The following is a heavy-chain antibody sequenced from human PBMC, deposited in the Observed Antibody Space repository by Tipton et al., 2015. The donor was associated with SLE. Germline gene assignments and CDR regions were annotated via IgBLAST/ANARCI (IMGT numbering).Heavy chain of an antibody. V-gene: IGHV3-30*02. CDR1: GFTFSSYG. Sequence: SLRLSCAASGFTFSSYGMHWVRQAPGKGLEWVAFIRYDGSNKYYADSVKGRFTISRDNSKTTLYLQMNSLRAEDTAVYYCAKDLLGSCSGGSCFGGNYLDYWGQGTLVTVSS. D-gene: IGHD2-15*01. CDR3: AKDLLGSCSGGSCFGGNYLDY. J-gene: IGHJ4*02. CDR2: IRYDGSNK.